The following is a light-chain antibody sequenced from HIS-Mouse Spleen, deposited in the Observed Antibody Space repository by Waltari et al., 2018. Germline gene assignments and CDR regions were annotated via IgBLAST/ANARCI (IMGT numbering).Light chain of an antibody. CDR3: QVWDSSSDHVV. Sequence: SYVLTQPPSVSVAPGKTARITCGGNNIGSKSVHWYQQKHGQAPVLVVYDDGDRPSGSPERVSGANSGNTATLTSSRVEAGDEADYYCQVWDSSSDHVVFGGGTKLTVL. J-gene: IGLJ2*01. CDR2: DDG. CDR1: NIGSKS. V-gene: IGLV3-21*03.